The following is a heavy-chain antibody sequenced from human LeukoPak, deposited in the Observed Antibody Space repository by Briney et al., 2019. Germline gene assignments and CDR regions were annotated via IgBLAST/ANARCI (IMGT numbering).Heavy chain of an antibody. CDR1: GYTFTSYG. D-gene: IGHD5-18*01. CDR2: ISAYNGNT. Sequence: GASVKVSCKASGYTFTSYGISWVRQAPGQGLEWMGWISAYNGNTNYAQKLQGRVTMTTDTSTSTAYMELRSLRSDDTAVYYCARGPRWYSYGSPTKYYYYYMDVWGKGTTVTVSS. J-gene: IGHJ6*03. CDR3: ARGPRWYSYGSPTKYYYYYMDV. V-gene: IGHV1-18*01.